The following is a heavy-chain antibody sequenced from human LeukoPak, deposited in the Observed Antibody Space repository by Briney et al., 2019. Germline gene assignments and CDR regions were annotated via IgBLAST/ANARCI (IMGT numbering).Heavy chain of an antibody. D-gene: IGHD3-16*02. J-gene: IGHJ4*02. CDR3: ARVTFGGVIANVYGYLDY. CDR1: GDSICSGGYY. CDR2: IHYSGST. Sequence: PSQTLSLTCTVSGDSICSGGYYWSWIRQFPGKGLEWIAYIHYSGSTYYNPSLKSRVTISIDTSKNEFSLKVNSVTAADTAVYYCARVTFGGVIANVYGYLDYWGQGTLVTVSS. V-gene: IGHV4-31*03.